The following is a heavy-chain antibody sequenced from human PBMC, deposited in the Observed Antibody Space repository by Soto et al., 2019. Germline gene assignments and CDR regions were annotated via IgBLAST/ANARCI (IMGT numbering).Heavy chain of an antibody. CDR3: AREGGSSTYYPLELDY. Sequence: QVQLVQSGAEVKRPGASVKVSCRPSAYTFNHYELNWVQQPPGQGLGGVGWFAPSTGKTNSLQTLQDRTSMTIDTSARTAYLEVRSLTSADTGVYFCAREGGSSTYYPLELDYWGQGTLVTVSS. J-gene: IGHJ4*02. CDR2: FAPSTGKT. CDR1: AYTFNHYE. V-gene: IGHV1-18*04. D-gene: IGHD2-2*01.